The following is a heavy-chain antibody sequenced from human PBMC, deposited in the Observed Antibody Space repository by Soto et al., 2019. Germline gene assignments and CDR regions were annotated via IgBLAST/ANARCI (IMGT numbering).Heavy chain of an antibody. CDR3: ARRNGIGGATYLAFDI. CDR2: IYPGDSDT. V-gene: IGHV5-51*01. D-gene: IGHD1-26*01. J-gene: IGHJ3*02. CDR1: GYSFTSYW. Sequence: GESLKISCKGSGYSFTSYWIGWVRQMPGKGLEWMGIIYPGDSDTRYSPSFQGQVTISADKSISTAYLQWSSLKASDTAMYYCARRNGIGGATYLAFDIWGQGTMVTVSS.